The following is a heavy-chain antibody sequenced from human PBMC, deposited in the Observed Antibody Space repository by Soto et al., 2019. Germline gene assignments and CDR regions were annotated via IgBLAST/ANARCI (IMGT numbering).Heavy chain of an antibody. CDR1: GGSLSSGGYS. J-gene: IGHJ5*02. Sequence: QLQLQESGSGRVKPSQTLSLTCAVSGGSLSSGGYSWSWIRQPPGKGLEWIGYIYHTGSTYYNPSLKSRVTISVDRSKNQFSLKLSSVTAADTAVYYCARVPTPWGQGTLVTVSS. CDR2: IYHTGST. V-gene: IGHV4-30-2*01. CDR3: ARVPTP.